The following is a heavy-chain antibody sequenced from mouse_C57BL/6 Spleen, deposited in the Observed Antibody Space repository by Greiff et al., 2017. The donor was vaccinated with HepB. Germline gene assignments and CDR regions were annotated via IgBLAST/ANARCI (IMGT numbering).Heavy chain of an antibody. CDR2: IDPETGGT. J-gene: IGHJ4*01. D-gene: IGHD1-1*01. Sequence: VQLQQSGAELVRPGASVTLSCKASGYTFTDYEMHWVKQTPVHGLEWIGAIDPETGGTAYNQKFKGKAILTADKCSSTAYMELRSLTSEDSAVYYCTREALYYYGGAMDYWGQGTSVTVSS. CDR3: TREALYYYGGAMDY. CDR1: GYTFTDYE. V-gene: IGHV1-15*01.